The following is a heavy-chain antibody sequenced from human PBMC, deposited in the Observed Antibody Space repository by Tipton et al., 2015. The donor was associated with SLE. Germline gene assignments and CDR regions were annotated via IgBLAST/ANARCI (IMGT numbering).Heavy chain of an antibody. CDR2: INYSGST. CDR3: ARAGELSLYLDS. Sequence: TLSLTCAVYGGPFTGNYWNWIRQPPGKGLEWIGDINYSGSTNYNPSLKSRVTISVDTSKSQFSLKLNSVTAADTAVYYCARAGELSLYLDSWGQGALVTVSS. CDR1: GGPFTGNY. V-gene: IGHV4-34*01. J-gene: IGHJ4*02. D-gene: IGHD3-16*02.